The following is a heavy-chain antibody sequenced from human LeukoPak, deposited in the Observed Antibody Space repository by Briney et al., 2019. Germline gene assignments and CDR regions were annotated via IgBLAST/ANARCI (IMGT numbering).Heavy chain of an antibody. CDR3: ARVLRRYFDWPPGSEPRGYFDY. V-gene: IGHV1-18*01. Sequence: YSQNLQGRVTMTTDTSTSTAYMELRSLRSDDTAVYYCARVLRRYFDWPPGSEPRGYFDYWGQGTLVTVSS. J-gene: IGHJ4*02. D-gene: IGHD3-9*01.